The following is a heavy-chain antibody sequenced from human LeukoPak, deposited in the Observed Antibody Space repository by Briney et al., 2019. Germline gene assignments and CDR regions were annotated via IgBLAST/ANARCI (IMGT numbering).Heavy chain of an antibody. CDR2: ISSNGATT. J-gene: IGHJ6*02. CDR3: ARDLIVAPVVRAPRRKILYGMDV. Sequence: GGSLRLSCSASGFTFNRFYLHWVRQAPGKGLEFVSHISSNGATTYYADSVKGRFTISRDNAKNSLYLEMHSLRAEDTAVYYCARDLIVAPVVRAPRRKILYGMDVWGQGTTVTVSS. CDR1: GFTFNRFY. D-gene: IGHD4-23*01. V-gene: IGHV3-64*04.